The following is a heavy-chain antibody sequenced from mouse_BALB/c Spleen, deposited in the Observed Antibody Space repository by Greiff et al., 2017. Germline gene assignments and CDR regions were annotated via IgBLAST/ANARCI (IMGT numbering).Heavy chain of an antibody. J-gene: IGHJ4*01. CDR3: ARADGSSDAMDY. CDR2: IHPSDSET. V-gene: IGHV1S82*01. Sequence: QVQLQQPGAELVRPGASVKLSCKASGYSFTSYWMNWVKQRPGQGLEWIGMIHPSDSETRLNQKFKDQATLTVDKSSSTAYMKISSPTAEDSAVYDCARADGSSDAMDYWGQGTSVTVSS. D-gene: IGHD1-1*01. CDR1: GYSFTSYW.